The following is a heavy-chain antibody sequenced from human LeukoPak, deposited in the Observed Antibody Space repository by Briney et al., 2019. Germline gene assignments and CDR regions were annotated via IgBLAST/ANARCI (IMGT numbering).Heavy chain of an antibody. CDR3: AKDWNSSSWYEDNAFDI. CDR2: ISGSGGST. D-gene: IGHD6-13*01. J-gene: IGHJ3*02. Sequence: GGSLRLSCAASGFTVSSNYMSWVRQAPGKGLEWVSAISGSGGSTYYADSVKGRFTISRDNSKNTLYLQMNSLRAEDTAVYYCAKDWNSSSWYEDNAFDIWGQGTMVTVSS. CDR1: GFTVSSNY. V-gene: IGHV3-23*01.